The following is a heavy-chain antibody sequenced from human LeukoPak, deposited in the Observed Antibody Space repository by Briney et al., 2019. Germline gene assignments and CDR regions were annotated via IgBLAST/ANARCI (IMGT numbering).Heavy chain of an antibody. D-gene: IGHD3-3*01. CDR2: INHSGST. V-gene: IGHV4-34*01. CDR1: GGSFSGSY. Sequence: PSETLSLTCAVYGGSFSGSYWSWIRQPPGKGLEWIGEINHSGSTNYNPSLKSRVTISVDTSKNQFSMKLSSVTAADTAVYYCASGPRRAVGTLWSWGQGTLVTVSS. J-gene: IGHJ4*02. CDR3: ASGPRRAVGTLWS.